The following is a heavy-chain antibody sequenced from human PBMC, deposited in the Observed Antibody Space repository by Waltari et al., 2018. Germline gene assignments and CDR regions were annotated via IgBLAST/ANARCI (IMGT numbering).Heavy chain of an antibody. V-gene: IGHV4-39*01. CDR1: VAPISSISYY. J-gene: IGHJ5*02. CDR2: WYYNGTT. CDR3: ARYPAVVYAKVDP. Sequence: QLQLPESGPGLVKSSETLSPTCTFSVAPISSISYYWGWIRPSPGKGLGWIGSWYYNGTTYYHPSLKGRVTISVDTSKKQFFLKLSSVTASDTAMYYCARYPAVVYAKVDPWGQGTLVIVSS. D-gene: IGHD2-8*02.